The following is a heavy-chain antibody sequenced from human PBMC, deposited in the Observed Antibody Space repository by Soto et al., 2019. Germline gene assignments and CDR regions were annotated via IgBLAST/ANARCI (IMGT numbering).Heavy chain of an antibody. J-gene: IGHJ4*02. CDR1: GFSLSTRGVA. Sequence: QITLKESGPTLVKPTQTLTLTCTFSGFSLSTRGVAVGWFRQPPGKALASLAPIYWDEDKWYSTYLKNRVTNTHDTTNNQVVLTMTNMNPMDPSTYYCAHRRRSYAYYSDCWGQGTRVNVS. D-gene: IGHD1-26*01. CDR2: IYWDEDK. CDR3: AHRRRSYAYYSDC. V-gene: IGHV2-5*02.